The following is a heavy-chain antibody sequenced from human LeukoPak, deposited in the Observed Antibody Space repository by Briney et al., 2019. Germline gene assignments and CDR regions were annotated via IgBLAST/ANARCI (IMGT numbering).Heavy chain of an antibody. D-gene: IGHD6-19*01. Sequence: PGASLRLSCAASGFTVSSNYMSWVRQGPGKGLECVSVISNDGDTYYADSVKGRFTISRDTSKNTVSLQMNSLRAEDTAVYYCAGDKTTGGWYEFDYWGQGTLVTVSS. CDR2: ISNDGDT. CDR1: GFTVSSNY. J-gene: IGHJ4*02. V-gene: IGHV3-53*01. CDR3: AGDKTTGGWYEFDY.